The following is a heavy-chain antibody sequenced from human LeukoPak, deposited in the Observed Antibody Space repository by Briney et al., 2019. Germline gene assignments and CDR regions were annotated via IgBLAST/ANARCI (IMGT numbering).Heavy chain of an antibody. CDR3: ARGGLWFGELPGYYFDY. V-gene: IGHV4-39*07. Sequence: SETLSLTCTVSGGSISSSSYYWGWIRQPPGKGLEWIGSIYYSGSTNYNPSLKSRVTISVDTSKNQFSLKLSSVTAADTAVYYCARGGLWFGELPGYYFDYWGQGTLVTVSS. J-gene: IGHJ4*02. CDR1: GGSISSSSYY. D-gene: IGHD3-10*01. CDR2: IYYSGST.